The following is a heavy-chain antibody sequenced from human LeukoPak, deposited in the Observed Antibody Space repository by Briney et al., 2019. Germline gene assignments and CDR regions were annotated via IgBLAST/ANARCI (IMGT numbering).Heavy chain of an antibody. V-gene: IGHV4-39*01. J-gene: IGHJ4*02. CDR2: IYYSGST. D-gene: IGHD4-23*01. CDR3: ARRDDYGGNSDY. Sequence: SETLSPTCTVSGGSISSSSYYWGWLRQPPGLGLEWIGSIYYSGSTYYNPSLKSRVTISVDTSKNQFSLKLSSVTVADTAVYYCARRDDYGGNSDYWGQGNLVTVSS. CDR1: GGSISSSSYY.